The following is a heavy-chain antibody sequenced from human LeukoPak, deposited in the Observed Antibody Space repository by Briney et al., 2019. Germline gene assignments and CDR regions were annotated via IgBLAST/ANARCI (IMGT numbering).Heavy chain of an antibody. J-gene: IGHJ4*02. D-gene: IGHD2-21*01. CDR1: GGTFSSYA. Sequence: ASVKVSCKASGGTFSSYAISWVRQAPGQGLEWMGRISPIFGTANYAQKFQGRVTITTDESTSTAYMELSSLRSEDTAVYYCARGADVVYFDYWGQGTLVTVSS. CDR2: ISPIFGTA. CDR3: ARGADVVYFDY. V-gene: IGHV1-69*05.